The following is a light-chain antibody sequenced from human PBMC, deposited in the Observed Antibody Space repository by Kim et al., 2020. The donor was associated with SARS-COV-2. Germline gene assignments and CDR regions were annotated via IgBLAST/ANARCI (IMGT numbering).Light chain of an antibody. CDR2: DTK. V-gene: IGLV7-46*01. J-gene: IGLJ3*02. CDR3: SLNYAGGQM. CDR1: TGPVTSNNW. Sequence: QAVVTQEPSLTVSPGGPVTLTCGSNTGPVTSNNWPYWVKQIPGQVPRTLIDDTKYKHSWTPARFSGSLLGGKADLILSGPQPADEADYYCSLNYAGGQMFGGGTQLTVL.